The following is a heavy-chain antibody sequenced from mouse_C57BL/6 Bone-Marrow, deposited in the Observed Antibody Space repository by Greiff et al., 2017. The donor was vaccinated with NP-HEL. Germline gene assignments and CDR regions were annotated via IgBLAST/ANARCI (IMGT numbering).Heavy chain of an antibody. CDR2: IHPNSGST. CDR1: GYTFTSYW. J-gene: IGHJ3*01. D-gene: IGHD1-1*01. Sequence: QVQLKQSGAELVKPGASVKLSCKDSGYTFTSYWMHWVKQRPGQGLEWIGMIHPNSGSTNYNEKFKSKATLTVDKSSSTAYMQLSSLTSEDSAVYYCARLLAYWGQGTLVTVSA. V-gene: IGHV1-64*01. CDR3: ARLLAY.